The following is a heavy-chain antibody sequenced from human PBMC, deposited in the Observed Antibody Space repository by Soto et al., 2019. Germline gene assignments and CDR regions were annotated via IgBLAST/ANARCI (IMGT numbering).Heavy chain of an antibody. CDR1: GYTFTSYG. CDR3: ASDPGAYSYGYVWLDY. J-gene: IGHJ4*02. D-gene: IGHD5-18*01. CDR2: ISAYNGNT. V-gene: IGHV1-18*01. Sequence: QVQLVQSGAEVKKPGASVKVSCKASGYTFTSYGISWVRQAPGQGLEWMGWISAYNGNTNYAQKLQGRVTMTTDTSTSTAYMEMRSLRSDDTAVYYCASDPGAYSYGYVWLDYWGKGTLVTVSS.